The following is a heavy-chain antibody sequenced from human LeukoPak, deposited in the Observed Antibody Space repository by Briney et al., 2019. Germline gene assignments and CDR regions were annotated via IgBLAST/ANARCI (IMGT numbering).Heavy chain of an antibody. CDR2: FDPEDGET. Sequence: ASVKVSCKVFGYTLTELSMHWVRQAPGKGLEWMGGFDPEDGETIYAQKFQGRVTMTEDTSTDTAYMELSSLRSEDTAVYYCARDPSPLPYTNWFDPWGQGTLVTVSS. J-gene: IGHJ5*02. D-gene: IGHD3-9*01. CDR3: ARDPSPLPYTNWFDP. V-gene: IGHV1-24*01. CDR1: GYTLTELS.